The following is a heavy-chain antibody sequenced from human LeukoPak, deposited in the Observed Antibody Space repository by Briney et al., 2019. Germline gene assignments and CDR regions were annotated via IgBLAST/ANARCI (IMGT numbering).Heavy chain of an antibody. CDR1: AYTFTAYY. V-gene: IGHV1-2*02. J-gene: IGHJ4*02. Sequence: ASVKVSCKASAYTFTAYYMHWVRLAPGQGLEWVGWINPNSGGTNYAQKFQGRVTMTRDTSISAAYTELSRLRSDDTAVYFCASFGSTGGPFDYWGQGTLVTVSS. D-gene: IGHD2-8*02. CDR2: INPNSGGT. CDR3: ASFGSTGGPFDY.